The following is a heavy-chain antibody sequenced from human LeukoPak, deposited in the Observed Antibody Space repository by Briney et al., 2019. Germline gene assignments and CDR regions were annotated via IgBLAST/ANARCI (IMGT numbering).Heavy chain of an antibody. CDR3: AREQRRDGYNPLDY. CDR2: IKQDGSEK. D-gene: IGHD5-24*01. Sequence: GGSLRLSCAASGFTFSSYWMSWVRQAPGKGLEWVANIKQDGSEKYYVDSVKGRFTISRDNAKNSLYPQMNSLRAEDTAVYYCAREQRRDGYNPLDYWGQGTLVTVSS. V-gene: IGHV3-7*01. J-gene: IGHJ4*02. CDR1: GFTFSSYW.